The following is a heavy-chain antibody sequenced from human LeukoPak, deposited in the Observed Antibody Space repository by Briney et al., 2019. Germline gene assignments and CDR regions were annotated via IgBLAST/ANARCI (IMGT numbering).Heavy chain of an antibody. J-gene: IGHJ4*02. D-gene: IGHD3-10*01. CDR3: AKVTRRLLWFGELHN. V-gene: IGHV3-9*01. CDR2: ISWNSGSI. Sequence: GRSLRLSCAASGFTFDDYAMHWVRQAPGKGLEWVSGISWNSGSIGYADSVKGRFTISRDNAKNSLYLQMNSLRAEDTALYYCAKVTRRLLWFGELHNWSQGTLVTVSS. CDR1: GFTFDDYA.